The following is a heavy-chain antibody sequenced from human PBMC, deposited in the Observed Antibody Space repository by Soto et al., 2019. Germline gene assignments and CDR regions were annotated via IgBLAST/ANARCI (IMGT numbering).Heavy chain of an antibody. J-gene: IGHJ4*02. CDR3: ARTLYSNGDYGDY. D-gene: IGHD4-17*01. CDR2: ISGSGGST. CDR1: GFTFSSYA. V-gene: IGHV3-23*01. Sequence: PGGSLRLSCAASGFTFSSYAMSWVRQAPGKGLEWVSAISGSGGSTYYADSVKGRFTISRDNSKNTLYLQMNSLRAEDTAVYYCARTLYSNGDYGDYWSQGTLVTVSS.